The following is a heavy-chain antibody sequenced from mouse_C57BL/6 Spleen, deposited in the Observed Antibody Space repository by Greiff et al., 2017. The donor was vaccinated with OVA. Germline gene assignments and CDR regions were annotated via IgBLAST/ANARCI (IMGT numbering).Heavy chain of an antibody. CDR2: ILPGSGST. D-gene: IGHD2-5*01. J-gene: IGHJ3*01. CDR3: AKRGRDYSKARFAY. V-gene: IGHV1-9*01. Sequence: VQLQQSGAELMKPGASVKLSCKATGYTFTGYWIEWVKQRPGHGLEWIGEILPGSGSTNYNEKFKGKATFTADTSSNTAYMQLSSLTTEDSAIYDCAKRGRDYSKARFAYWGQGTLVTVSA. CDR1: GYTFTGYW.